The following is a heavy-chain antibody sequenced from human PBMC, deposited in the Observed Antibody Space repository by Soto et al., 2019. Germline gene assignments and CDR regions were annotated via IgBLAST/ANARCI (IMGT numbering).Heavy chain of an antibody. D-gene: IGHD3-16*01. J-gene: IGHJ4*02. CDR2: ISAYNGNT. Sequence: GASVKVSCKASGYTFTSYGISWVRQAPGQGLEWMGWISAYNGNTNYAQKLQGRVTMTADKSTSTAYMELSSLRSEDTAVYYCARDREGHFETLPGGYFDYWGQGTLVTVSS. V-gene: IGHV1-18*01. CDR1: GYTFTSYG. CDR3: ARDREGHFETLPGGYFDY.